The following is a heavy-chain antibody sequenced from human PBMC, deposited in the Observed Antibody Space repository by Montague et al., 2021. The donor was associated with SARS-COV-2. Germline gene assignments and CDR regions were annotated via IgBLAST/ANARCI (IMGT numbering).Heavy chain of an antibody. CDR3: ARLGRIAAGAGDAFDF. D-gene: IGHD6-13*01. J-gene: IGHJ3*01. Sequence: SLRLSCAASGFTFSTYWMSWVRQAPGEGLEWVANIKRDGSAKYYVDSVNVLFTISRDNSKNSLYLQMNSLTAEDTAVYFCARLGRIAAGAGDAFDFWGQGTMVTVSS. CDR2: IKRDGSAK. V-gene: IGHV3-7*01. CDR1: GFTFSTYW.